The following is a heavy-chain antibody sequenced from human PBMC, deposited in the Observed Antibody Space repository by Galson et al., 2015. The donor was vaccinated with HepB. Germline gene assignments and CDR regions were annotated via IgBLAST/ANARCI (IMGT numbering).Heavy chain of an antibody. CDR3: AKDSSSGWHQDFDY. V-gene: IGHV3-9*01. CDR2: ISWNSDNI. D-gene: IGHD6-19*01. Sequence: LRLSCAASGFTFHDYAMHWVRQAPGKGLEWVSGISWNSDNIGYADSVKGRFTISRDNAKNSLYLQMNSLRAEDTAFYYCAKDSSSGWHQDFDYWGQGTLVTVSS. CDR1: GFTFHDYA. J-gene: IGHJ4*02.